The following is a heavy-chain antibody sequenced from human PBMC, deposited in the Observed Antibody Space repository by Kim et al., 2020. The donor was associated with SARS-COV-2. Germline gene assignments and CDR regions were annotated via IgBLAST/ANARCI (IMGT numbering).Heavy chain of an antibody. Sequence: SETLSLTCTVSGGSVSSGSYYWSWIRQPPGKGLEWIGYIYYSGSTNYNPSLKSRVTISVDTSKNQFSLKLSSVTAADTAVYYCAEDLGMTGLTTYYYYGMDVWGQGTTVTVSS. CDR1: GGSVSSGSYY. D-gene: IGHD3-9*01. CDR2: IYYSGST. CDR3: AEDLGMTGLTTYYYYGMDV. J-gene: IGHJ6*02. V-gene: IGHV4-61*01.